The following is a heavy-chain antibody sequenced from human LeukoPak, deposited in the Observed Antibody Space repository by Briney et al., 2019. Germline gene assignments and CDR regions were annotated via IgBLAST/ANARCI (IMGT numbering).Heavy chain of an antibody. J-gene: IGHJ1*01. CDR2: ISGSGGST. V-gene: IGHV3-23*01. CDR1: GFTFNSYG. Sequence: GGSLRLSCAASGFTFNSYGMSWVRQAPGKGLEWVSVISGSGGSTYYADSVKGRFTISRDNSKDTLYLQMNSLRAEDTAVYYCARGFLGSWVFQQWGQGTLGNVS. D-gene: IGHD7-27*01. CDR3: ARGFLGSWVFQQ.